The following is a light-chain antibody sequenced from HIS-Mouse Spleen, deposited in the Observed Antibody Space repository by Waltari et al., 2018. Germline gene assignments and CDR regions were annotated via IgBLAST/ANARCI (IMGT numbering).Light chain of an antibody. Sequence: QSALTQPRSVSGSPGQSVTISCTGTSSDVGGYNYVYWYQPHPGKAPKLMIYDVSKRPSGFPDRFSGSKSGNTASLTISGLQAEDEADYYCCSYAGSYTGVFGTGTKVTVL. CDR2: DVS. CDR1: SSDVGGYNY. V-gene: IGLV2-11*01. J-gene: IGLJ1*01. CDR3: CSYAGSYTGV.